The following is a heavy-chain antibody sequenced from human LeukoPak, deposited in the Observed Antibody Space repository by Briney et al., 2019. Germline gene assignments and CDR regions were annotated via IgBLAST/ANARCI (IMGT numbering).Heavy chain of an antibody. D-gene: IGHD3-10*01. CDR2: ISYDGRNT. CDR1: GFTFTNYG. CDR3: ATSRENYYGYYAMDV. Sequence: GGSLRLSCAASGFTFTNYGMHWVRQAPGKGLEWVAVISYDGRNTYYEDSVRGRFTISRDNSKNTLYLQTNSLRAEDTAVYYCATSRENYYGYYAMDVWGQGTTLTVSS. V-gene: IGHV3-30*03. J-gene: IGHJ6*02.